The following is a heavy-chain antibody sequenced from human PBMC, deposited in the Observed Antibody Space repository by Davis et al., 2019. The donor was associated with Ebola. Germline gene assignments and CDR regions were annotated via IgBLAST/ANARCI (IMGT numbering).Heavy chain of an antibody. CDR2: IYADDADT. Sequence: KVSCKGSGYIFDNYWIGWVRQTPGKGLEWMGFIYADDADTRYRPTFQGKVTISVDKSVSTAYLQWSSLRAADTATYYCARRGYSYGLDVWGQGTTVTVSS. CDR3: ARRGYSYGLDV. CDR1: GYIFDNYW. J-gene: IGHJ6*02. D-gene: IGHD5-12*01. V-gene: IGHV5-51*01.